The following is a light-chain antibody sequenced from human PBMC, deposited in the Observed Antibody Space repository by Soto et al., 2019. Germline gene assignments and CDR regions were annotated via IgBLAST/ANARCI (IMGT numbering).Light chain of an antibody. CDR2: GAF. CDR1: QSISGY. J-gene: IGKJ5*01. CDR3: QQFKSYPIT. V-gene: IGKV1-9*01. Sequence: DIQMTQSPSALSASVGDRVTITCRASQSISGYLTWFQQKPGKAPKLLIHGAFRLQNGVPPTFSGSGSGTEFTLTISSLQPEDFGTYYCQQFKSYPITFGQGTRLEIK.